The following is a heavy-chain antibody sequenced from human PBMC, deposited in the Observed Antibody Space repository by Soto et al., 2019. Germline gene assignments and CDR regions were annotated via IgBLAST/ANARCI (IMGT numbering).Heavy chain of an antibody. V-gene: IGHV4-34*01. CDR1: GGSLSGYY. CDR2: VKDGGHT. Sequence: QVQLQQWGAGLLKPSETLSLNCAVTGGSLSGYYWSWIRQPPGKGLEWIGEVKDGGHTNYSPSLRGLVTISSDTSNNQVSLRLNSVTAADTGVYYCARGQEGVVATHWDQGSLVTVSS. D-gene: IGHD5-12*01. J-gene: IGHJ4*02. CDR3: ARGQEGVVATH.